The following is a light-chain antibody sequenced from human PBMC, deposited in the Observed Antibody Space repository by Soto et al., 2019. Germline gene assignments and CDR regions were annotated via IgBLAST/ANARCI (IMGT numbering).Light chain of an antibody. Sequence: QSALTQSSSASATLGSSVKLTCTLSSGHSSYIIAWHQQQPGKAPRYLMKLEGSGSYNKGSGVPDRFSGSSSGADRYLTISNLQFEDEANYYCETWDSNTRVFGGGTKLTV. CDR2: LEGSGSY. CDR1: SGHSSYI. V-gene: IGLV4-60*02. CDR3: ETWDSNTRV. J-gene: IGLJ2*01.